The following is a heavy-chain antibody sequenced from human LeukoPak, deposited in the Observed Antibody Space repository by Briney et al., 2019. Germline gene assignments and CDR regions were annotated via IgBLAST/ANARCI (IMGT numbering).Heavy chain of an antibody. CDR1: GASISTYY. D-gene: IGHD3-3*01. V-gene: IGHV4-59*01. CDR3: ARVGVADLYYDFWSGYPYYFDY. J-gene: IGHJ4*02. CDR2: IYYSGST. Sequence: KSSETLSLTCTVSGASISTYYWSWIRQPPGKGLEWIGYIYYSGSTNYNPSLKSRVTISVDTSKNQFSLKLSSVTAADTAVYYCARVGVADLYYDFWSGYPYYFDYWGQGTLVTVSS.